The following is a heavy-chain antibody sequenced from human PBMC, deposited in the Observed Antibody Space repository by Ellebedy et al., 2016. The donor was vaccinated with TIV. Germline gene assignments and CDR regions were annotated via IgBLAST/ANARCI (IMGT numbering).Heavy chain of an antibody. CDR2: INSGGNSI. V-gene: IGHV3-74*01. D-gene: IGHD3-10*01. Sequence: PGGSLRLSCATSEFNFRSYWMHWVRQAPGKGLVWVSRINSGGNSISYADSVKGRFTISRDNAKNTLYLQMDSLRAEDTAVYYCARSLDYYGPQYHLDYWGQGTLVTVSS. CDR1: EFNFRSYW. J-gene: IGHJ4*02. CDR3: ARSLDYYGPQYHLDY.